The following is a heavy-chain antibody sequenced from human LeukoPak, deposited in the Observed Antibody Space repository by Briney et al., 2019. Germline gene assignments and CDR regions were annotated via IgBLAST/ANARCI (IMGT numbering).Heavy chain of an antibody. Sequence: GGSLRLSCAASGFTVSSNYMSWVRQAPGKGLEWVSVIYSGGSTYYADSVKGRFTIPRDNSKNTLYLQMNSLRAEDTAVYYCARSHYGDYVGYFDYWGQGTLVTVSS. CDR2: IYSGGST. CDR1: GFTVSSNY. D-gene: IGHD4-17*01. J-gene: IGHJ4*02. V-gene: IGHV3-53*01. CDR3: ARSHYGDYVGYFDY.